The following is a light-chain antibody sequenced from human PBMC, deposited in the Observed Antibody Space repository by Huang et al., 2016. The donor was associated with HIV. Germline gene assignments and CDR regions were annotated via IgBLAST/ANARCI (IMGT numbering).Light chain of an antibody. J-gene: IGKJ3*01. Sequence: EIVLTQSPDTLSLSPGERATLSCRASHSVSSNFLAWYQQKPGQAPRLLIYSASRRATGIPDRFRGSGSGTDFTLTITRLEPEDFGVYYCQQYGGSPLFTFGPGTKVDIK. CDR3: QQYGGSPLFT. CDR1: HSVSSNF. V-gene: IGKV3-20*01. CDR2: SAS.